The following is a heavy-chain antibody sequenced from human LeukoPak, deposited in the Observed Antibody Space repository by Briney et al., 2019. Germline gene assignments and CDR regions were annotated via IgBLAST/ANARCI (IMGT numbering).Heavy chain of an antibody. CDR2: LSASGATT. J-gene: IGHJ4*02. CDR3: AKRWGSPYYFDY. D-gene: IGHD3-16*01. V-gene: IGHV3-23*01. Sequence: PGGSLRLSCVASGFTFSTYTMTWVRQAPGKGLEWVSALSASGATTYYADSVKGRFTISRDNSKNTLYLQMNSLRAEDTAVYYCAKRWGSPYYFDYWGQGTLVTVCS. CDR1: GFTFSTYT.